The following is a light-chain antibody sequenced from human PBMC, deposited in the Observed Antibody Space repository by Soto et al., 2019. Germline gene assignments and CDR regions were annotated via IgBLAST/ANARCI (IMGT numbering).Light chain of an antibody. Sequence: EIVLTQSPATLSLSPGERATLSCRASQSIGLAIAWYQHKPGQAPRLLIFDASQRATGIPARFRGSGSGTDFTLSISSLEPEDFALYYCQQYGSSPTTFGQGTKVDIK. CDR1: QSIGLA. CDR3: QQYGSSPTT. CDR2: DAS. J-gene: IGKJ1*01. V-gene: IGKV3-11*01.